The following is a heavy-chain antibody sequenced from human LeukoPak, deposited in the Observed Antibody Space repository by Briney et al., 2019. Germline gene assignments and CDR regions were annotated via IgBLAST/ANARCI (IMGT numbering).Heavy chain of an antibody. CDR2: ITTRSDYT. CDR1: GFTFDSYS. D-gene: IGHD3-9*01. J-gene: IGHJ4*02. CDR3: ARGGTGSENDY. V-gene: IGHV3-21*01. Sequence: PGGSLRLSCAASGFTFDSYSMTWVRQAPGKGLEWISSITTRSDYTYYTDSVEGRFTISRDDAKNSLCLQMNSLRVEDTAVYYCARGGTGSENDYWGQGILVTVSS.